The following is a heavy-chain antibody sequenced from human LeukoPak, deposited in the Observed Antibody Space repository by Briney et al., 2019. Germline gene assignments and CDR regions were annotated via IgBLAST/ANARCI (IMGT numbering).Heavy chain of an antibody. CDR3: ARLFPNYYDSSGYYSAPDAFDI. CDR2: INPNSGGT. D-gene: IGHD3-22*01. J-gene: IGHJ3*02. CDR1: GYTFTDYY. V-gene: IGHV1-2*02. Sequence: ASVKVSCKASGYTFTDYYMHWVRQAPGQGLEWMGWINPNSGGTNYAQKFQGRVTMTRDTSISTAYMELSRLRSDDTAVYYCARLFPNYYDSSGYYSAPDAFDIWGQGTMVTVSS.